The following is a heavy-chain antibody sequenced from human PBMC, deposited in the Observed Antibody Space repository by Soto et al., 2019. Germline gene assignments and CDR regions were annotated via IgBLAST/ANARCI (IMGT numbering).Heavy chain of an antibody. J-gene: IGHJ4*02. CDR2: ISYDGSNK. D-gene: IGHD3-10*01. Sequence: QVQLVESGGGVVQPGRSLRLSCAASGFTFSSYAMHWVRQAPGKGLEWVAVISYDGSNKYYADSVKGRFTISRDNSKNTLYLQMNSLRAEDTAVYYCARDGSVSYLGCVYLGQGTLVTVSS. CDR3: ARDGSVSYLGCVY. CDR1: GFTFSSYA. V-gene: IGHV3-30-3*01.